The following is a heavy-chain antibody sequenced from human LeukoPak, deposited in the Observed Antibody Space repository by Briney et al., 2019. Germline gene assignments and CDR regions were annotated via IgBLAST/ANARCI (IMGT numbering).Heavy chain of an antibody. CDR3: ARDGQDDYGMDV. V-gene: IGHV4-30-4*01. CDR1: GGSISSGDYY. CDR2: IYYSGST. J-gene: IGHJ6*02. Sequence: SETLSLTCTVSGGSISSGDYYWRWIRQPPGKGLEWIGYIYYSGSTYYNPSLKSRVTISVDTSKNQFSLKRNSVTAADTAVYYCARDGQDDYGMDVWGQGTTVTASS.